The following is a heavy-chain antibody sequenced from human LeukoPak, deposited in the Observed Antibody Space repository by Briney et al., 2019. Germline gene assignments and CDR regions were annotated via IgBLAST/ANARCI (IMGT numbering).Heavy chain of an antibody. D-gene: IGHD1-1*01. J-gene: IGHJ4*02. CDR1: GFTFSGYW. CDR3: ARVLIGNDF. V-gene: IGHV3-7*01. Sequence: GGSLRLSCAASGFTFSGYWMSWVRQAPGKGLEWVANIKQDGSEESVVDSVKGRFTVSRDNAKNSLYLQMNSLRAEDTAVYYCARVLIGNDFWGQGTPITVSS. CDR2: IKQDGSEE.